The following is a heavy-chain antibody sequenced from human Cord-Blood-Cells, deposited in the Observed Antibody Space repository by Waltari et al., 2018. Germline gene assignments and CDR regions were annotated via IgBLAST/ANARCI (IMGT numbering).Heavy chain of an antibody. CDR3: ARPANWGTLRDWYFDL. Sequence: EVQLVQSGAEVKKPGESLKISCTGSGYSFTSYWIGWVRQMPGKGLEWMGIIYPGDSDTRYSPSFQGQVTISADKSISTAYLQWSSLKASDTAMYYCARPANWGTLRDWYFDLWGRGTLVTVSS. V-gene: IGHV5-51*01. CDR2: IYPGDSDT. D-gene: IGHD7-27*01. CDR1: GYSFTSYW. J-gene: IGHJ2*01.